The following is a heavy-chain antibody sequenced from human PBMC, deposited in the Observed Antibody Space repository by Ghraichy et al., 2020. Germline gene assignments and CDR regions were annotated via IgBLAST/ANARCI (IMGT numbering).Heavy chain of an antibody. J-gene: IGHJ6*02. CDR1: AGSISHYF. D-gene: IGHD2-15*01. CDR3: AGSRRWPPSRFDV. CDR2: LHTSGSP. V-gene: IGHV4-4*07. Sequence: SETLSLTCTVSAGSISHYFWSWIRQPAGQGLEWIGRLHTSGSPKYNPSLKGRVTMSADTSKHQVSLNVTSVTAADTAVYYCAGSRRWPPSRFDVWGQGTTITVSS.